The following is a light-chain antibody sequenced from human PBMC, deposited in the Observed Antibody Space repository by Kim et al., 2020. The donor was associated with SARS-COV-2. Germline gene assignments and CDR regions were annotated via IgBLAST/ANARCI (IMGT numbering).Light chain of an antibody. CDR1: LGVTSNY. CDR2: IAS. J-gene: IGKJ5*01. Sequence: SPGEQPTLSCRASLGVTSNYLPWYQQKPGQAPRLLIYIASSRATGIPDRFSGSGSGTEFTLTISRLEPEDFAVYYCHQYGSPPSTFGQGTRLDIK. CDR3: HQYGSPPST. V-gene: IGKV3-20*01.